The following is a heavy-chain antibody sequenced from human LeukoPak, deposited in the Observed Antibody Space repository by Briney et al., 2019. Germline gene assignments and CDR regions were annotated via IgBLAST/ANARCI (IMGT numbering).Heavy chain of an antibody. CDR2: IYTSGST. Sequence: PSETLSLTCTVSGGSISSYYWSWIRQPAGKGLEWIGRIYTSGSTNYNPSLKSRVTMSVDTSKNQFSLKLSSVTAADTAVYYCVRDRGYCSSISCYYYMDVWGKGTTVTISS. D-gene: IGHD2-2*01. J-gene: IGHJ6*03. CDR3: VRDRGYCSSISCYYYMDV. V-gene: IGHV4-4*07. CDR1: GGSISSYY.